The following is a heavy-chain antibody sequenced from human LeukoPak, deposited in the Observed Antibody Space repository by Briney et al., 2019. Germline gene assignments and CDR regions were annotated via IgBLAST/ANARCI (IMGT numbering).Heavy chain of an antibody. Sequence: GRSLRLSCAASVFTFSSYCTHWVRHAPGKGRVWVSYITGDGSSTTYADSVKGRFTISRDNAKNTLDLQMNSLRAEDTAVYYCARGGWGTAIDYWAQGTLVTVSS. CDR3: ARGGWGTAIDY. CDR2: ITGDGSST. CDR1: VFTFSSYC. V-gene: IGHV3-74*01. D-gene: IGHD1-7*01. J-gene: IGHJ4*02.